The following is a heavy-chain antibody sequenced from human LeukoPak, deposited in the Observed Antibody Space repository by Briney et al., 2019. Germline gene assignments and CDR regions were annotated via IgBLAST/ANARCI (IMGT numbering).Heavy chain of an antibody. Sequence: PGGSLRLSCAVSGTTFRGYAMSGVPQSPGKAREWVSSISGSGGSTYYADSAKGRFTISRDNSKSTLYLRMNSLRAEDTAVYYCAKVLGAAAGYYYGMDVWGQGTTVTVSS. J-gene: IGHJ6*02. CDR1: GTTFRGYA. D-gene: IGHD6-13*01. V-gene: IGHV3-23*01. CDR2: ISGSGGST. CDR3: AKVLGAAAGYYYGMDV.